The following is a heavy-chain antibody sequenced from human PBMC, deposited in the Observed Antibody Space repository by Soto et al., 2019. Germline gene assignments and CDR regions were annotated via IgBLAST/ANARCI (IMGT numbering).Heavy chain of an antibody. Sequence: QVQLVESGGGVVQPGRSLRLSCAASGFTFSSYAMHWVRQAPGKGLEWVAVISYDGSNKYYADSVKGRFTISRDNSKNTLYLQMNSLRAEDTAVYYCAGYRSSSGPYFDYWGQGTLVTVSS. V-gene: IGHV3-30-3*01. J-gene: IGHJ4*02. D-gene: IGHD6-6*01. CDR2: ISYDGSNK. CDR1: GFTFSSYA. CDR3: AGYRSSSGPYFDY.